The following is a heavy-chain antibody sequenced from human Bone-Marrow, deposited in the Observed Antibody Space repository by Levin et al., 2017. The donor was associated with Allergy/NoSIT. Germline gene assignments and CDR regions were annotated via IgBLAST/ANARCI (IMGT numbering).Heavy chain of an antibody. CDR2: ISNTGTTV. CDR1: GFTLSHYD. V-gene: IGHV3-48*03. CDR3: ARGSFRTASPLAYYYGLDV. Sequence: GGSLRLSCVASGFTLSHYDMIWVRQSPGKGLEWLSTISNTGTTVSFADSVKGRFTVSRDNTKKSLFLEMNSLRADDTAIYYCARGSFRTASPLAYYYGLDVWGQGTTVSVSS. J-gene: IGHJ6*02. D-gene: IGHD2-21*02.